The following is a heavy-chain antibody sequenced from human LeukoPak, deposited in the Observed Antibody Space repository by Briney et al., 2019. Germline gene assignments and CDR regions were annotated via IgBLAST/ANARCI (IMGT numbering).Heavy chain of an antibody. V-gene: IGHV3-7*01. CDR2: IKQDGSEK. D-gene: IGHD5-18*01. CDR3: AKRGYSYGYGYYFDY. J-gene: IGHJ4*02. CDR1: GFTFSSYW. Sequence: GGSLRLSCAASGFTFSSYWMSWVRQVPGKGREWVANIKQDGSEKYYVDSVKGRFTISRDNAKNSLYLQMNSLRAEDTAAYYCAKRGYSYGYGYYFDYWGQGTLVTVSS.